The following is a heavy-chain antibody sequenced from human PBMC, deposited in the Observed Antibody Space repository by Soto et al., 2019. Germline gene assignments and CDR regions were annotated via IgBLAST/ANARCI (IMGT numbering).Heavy chain of an antibody. V-gene: IGHV1-69*13. CDR1: GGTFSSYA. CDR3: ARETRWDTAMAY. CDR2: IIPIFGTA. Sequence: GASVKVSCKASGGTFSSYAISWVRQAPGQGLEWMGGIIPIFGTANYAQKFQGRVTITADESTSTAYMELSSLRSEDTAVYYCARETRWDTAMAYWGQGTLVTVSS. J-gene: IGHJ4*02. D-gene: IGHD5-18*01.